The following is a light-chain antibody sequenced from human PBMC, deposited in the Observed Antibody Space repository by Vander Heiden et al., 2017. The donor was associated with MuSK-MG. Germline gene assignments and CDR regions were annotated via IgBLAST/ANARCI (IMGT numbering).Light chain of an antibody. CDR2: AAS. CDR3: HWTYT. J-gene: IGKJ2*01. V-gene: IGKV1-39*01. Sequence: DIQMTQSPSSLSASVGDRVTITCRASQSISSYLNWYQQKPGKAPKLLIFAASSLQSGVPSRFSGSGSGTDFTLTISSLQPEDFATYYCHWTYTFGQGTKLEIK. CDR1: QSISSY.